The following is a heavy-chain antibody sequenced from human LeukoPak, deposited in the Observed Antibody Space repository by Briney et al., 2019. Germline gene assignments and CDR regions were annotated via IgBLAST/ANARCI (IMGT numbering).Heavy chain of an antibody. V-gene: IGHV3-64D*06. CDR1: GFTFSSYA. D-gene: IGHD6-19*01. J-gene: IGHJ5*02. CDR3: VKGIAVAPGGWFDP. CDR2: ISSNGGST. Sequence: GGSLRLSCSASGFTFSSYAMHWVRQAPGRGLEYVSAISSNGGSTYYADSVKGRFTISRDNSENTLYLQMSSLRAEDTAVYYCVKGIAVAPGGWFDPWGQGTLVTVSS.